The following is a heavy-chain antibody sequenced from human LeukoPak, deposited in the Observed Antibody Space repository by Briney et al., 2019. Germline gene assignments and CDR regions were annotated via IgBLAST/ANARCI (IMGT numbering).Heavy chain of an antibody. CDR3: ARGSIAVAGTLSWFDP. V-gene: IGHV4-4*07. Sequence: SETLSLTCTVSGGSISSYYWSWIRQPAGKGLDGIGRIYTSGSTNYNPSLKSRVTMSVDTSKNQFSLKLSSVTAADTAVYYCARGSIAVAGTLSWFDPWGQGTLVTVSS. D-gene: IGHD6-19*01. CDR1: GGSISSYY. J-gene: IGHJ5*02. CDR2: IYTSGST.